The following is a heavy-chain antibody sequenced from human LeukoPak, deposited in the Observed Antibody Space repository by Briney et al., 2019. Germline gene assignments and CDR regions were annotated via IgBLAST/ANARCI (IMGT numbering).Heavy chain of an antibody. D-gene: IGHD3-22*01. CDR2: INPSGGST. V-gene: IGHV1-46*01. Sequence: ASVKVSCKAFGYTFTSYYVHWVRQAPGQGLEWMGIINPSGGSTSYAQKFQGRVTMTRDMSTSTVYMELSSLRSEDTAVYYCARDGDSSGNYYYYYMDVWGKGTTVTVSS. CDR1: GYTFTSYY. J-gene: IGHJ6*03. CDR3: ARDGDSSGNYYYYYMDV.